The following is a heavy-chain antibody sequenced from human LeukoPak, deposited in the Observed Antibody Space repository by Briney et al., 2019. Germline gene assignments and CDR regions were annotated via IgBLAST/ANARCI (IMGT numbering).Heavy chain of an antibody. CDR1: GGSISSYY. CDR3: ASYYDILTGSWFDP. CDR2: IYYSGST. V-gene: IGHV4-59*01. D-gene: IGHD3-9*01. Sequence: ASETLSLTCTVSGGSISSYYWSWIRQPPGKGLEWIGYIYYSGSTNYNPSLKSRVTISVDTSKNQFSLKLSSVTAADTAVYYCASYYDILTGSWFDPWGQGTLVTVSS. J-gene: IGHJ5*02.